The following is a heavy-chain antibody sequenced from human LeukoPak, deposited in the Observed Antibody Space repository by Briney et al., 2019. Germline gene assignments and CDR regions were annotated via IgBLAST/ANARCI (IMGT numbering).Heavy chain of an antibody. Sequence: ASVKVSCKASGYTFTGYYMHWVRQAPGQGLEWMGRINPNSGGTNYAQKFQGRVTMTRDTSISTAYMELSRLRSDDTAVYYCARDAYYDSSGYRDDYWGQGTLVTVSS. J-gene: IGHJ4*02. D-gene: IGHD3-22*01. CDR1: GYTFTGYY. CDR3: ARDAYYDSSGYRDDY. CDR2: INPNSGGT. V-gene: IGHV1-2*06.